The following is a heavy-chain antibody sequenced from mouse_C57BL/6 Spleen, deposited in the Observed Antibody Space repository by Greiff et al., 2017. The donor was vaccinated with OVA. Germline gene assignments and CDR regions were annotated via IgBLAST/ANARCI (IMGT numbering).Heavy chain of an antibody. D-gene: IGHD2-3*01. Sequence: VQLVESGPGLVQPSQSLSITCTVSGFSLTSYGVHWVRQSPGKGLEWLGVIWSGGSTDYNAAFISRLSISKDNSKSQVFFKMNSLQADDTAIYYCASPYDAGGFAYWGQGTLVTVSA. J-gene: IGHJ3*01. V-gene: IGHV2-2*01. CDR3: ASPYDAGGFAY. CDR1: GFSLTSYG. CDR2: IWSGGST.